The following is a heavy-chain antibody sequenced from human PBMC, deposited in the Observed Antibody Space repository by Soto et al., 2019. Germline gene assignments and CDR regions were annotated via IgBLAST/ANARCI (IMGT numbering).Heavy chain of an antibody. D-gene: IGHD6-13*01. J-gene: IGHJ5*02. Sequence: SETLSLTCTVSGGSISSSSYYWGWIRQPPGKGLEWIGSIYYSGSTYYNPSLKSRVTISVDTSKNQFSLMLSSVTAADTAVYYCARSPRRQLVRGGDIGWFDPWGQGTLVTVSS. CDR3: ARSPRRQLVRGGDIGWFDP. V-gene: IGHV4-39*01. CDR1: GGSISSSSYY. CDR2: IYYSGST.